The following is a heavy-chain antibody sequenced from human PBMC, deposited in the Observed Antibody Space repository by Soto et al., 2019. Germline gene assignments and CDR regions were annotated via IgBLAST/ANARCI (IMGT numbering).Heavy chain of an antibody. CDR3: AKSMAVAFPGFYGLDV. D-gene: IGHD6-19*01. V-gene: IGHV3-30*18. J-gene: IGHJ6*02. CDR2: ISYDGSRT. Sequence: QVQLVESGGGVVQPGRSLRLSCAASGFTFSIFGMHWVRQAPGKGLEWVAVISYDGSRTYYRDSVKGRFTISRDSSKNTVYLQMNSLRAEDTAVYYCAKSMAVAFPGFYGLDVWGQGTTVTVSS. CDR1: GFTFSIFG.